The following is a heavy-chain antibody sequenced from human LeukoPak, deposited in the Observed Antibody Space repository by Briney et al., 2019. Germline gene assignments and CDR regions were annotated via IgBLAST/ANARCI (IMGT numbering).Heavy chain of an antibody. V-gene: IGHV4-59*01. CDR1: GDSIDIYY. CDR2: IYYTGST. CDR3: ARVYQSAEYYFDY. Sequence: SETLSLTCTVSGDSIDIYYWSWIRQPPGKALEWIGYIYYTGSTEYHPSLKSRVTISLDTSKNQFSLKLTSVTAADTAVYYCARVYQSAEYYFDYWGQGNLVSVSS. J-gene: IGHJ4*02. D-gene: IGHD2-2*01.